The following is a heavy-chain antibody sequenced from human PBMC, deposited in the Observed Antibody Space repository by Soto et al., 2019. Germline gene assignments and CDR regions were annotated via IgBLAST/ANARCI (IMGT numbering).Heavy chain of an antibody. Sequence: SETLSLTCTVSGGSISSSSYYWGWIRQPPGKGLEWIGSIYYSGSTYYNPSLKSRVTISVDTSKNQFSLKLSSVTAADTAVYYCARGYDFWSGYYNRFDPWGQGTLVTVSS. CDR2: IYYSGST. J-gene: IGHJ5*02. D-gene: IGHD3-3*01. V-gene: IGHV4-39*01. CDR1: GGSISSSSYY. CDR3: ARGYDFWSGYYNRFDP.